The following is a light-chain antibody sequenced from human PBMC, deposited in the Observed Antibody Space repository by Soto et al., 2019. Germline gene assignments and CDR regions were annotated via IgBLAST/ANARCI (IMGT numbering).Light chain of an antibody. Sequence: QSVLTQPPSASGTPGQRVTISCSGTISNIGGNYVYWYQQLPGTAPKLLIYRNNQRPSGVPDRFSGSKSGTSASLAISGLRSEDEADYHCAAWDDTLSGHWVFGGGTKVTVL. J-gene: IGLJ3*02. CDR2: RNN. CDR1: ISNIGGNY. V-gene: IGLV1-47*01. CDR3: AAWDDTLSGHWV.